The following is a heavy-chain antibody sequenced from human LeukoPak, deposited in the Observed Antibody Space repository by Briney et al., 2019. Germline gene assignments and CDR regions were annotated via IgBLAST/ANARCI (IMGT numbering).Heavy chain of an antibody. CDR2: INIGGTNT. J-gene: IGHJ4*02. Sequence: PGGSLRLSCAASGFTFNDYYMSWIRQAPGKGLEWLSYINIGGTNTHYADSVKGRFTISRDNPKNTLFLEMDGLRAEDTAVYYCARVVENWNYELYLDYWGQGAQVTVSS. CDR3: ARVVENWNYELYLDY. V-gene: IGHV3-11*01. CDR1: GFTFNDYY. D-gene: IGHD1-7*01.